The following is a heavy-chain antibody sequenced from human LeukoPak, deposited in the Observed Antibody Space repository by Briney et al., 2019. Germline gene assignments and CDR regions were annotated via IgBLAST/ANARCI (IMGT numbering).Heavy chain of an antibody. CDR3: ARSYYGSGGPGAFDI. CDR2: IYHSGST. V-gene: IGHV4-4*02. CDR1: GGSISSSKW. Sequence: SETLSLTCAVSGGSISSSKWWSWVRQPPGKGLEWIGEIYHSGSTNYNPSLKSRVTISVDKSKNQFSLKLSSVTAADTAVYYCARSYYGSGGPGAFDIWGQGTMVTVSS. J-gene: IGHJ3*02. D-gene: IGHD3-10*01.